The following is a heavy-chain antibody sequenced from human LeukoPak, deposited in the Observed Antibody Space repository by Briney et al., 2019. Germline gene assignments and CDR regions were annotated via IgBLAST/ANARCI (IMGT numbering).Heavy chain of an antibody. D-gene: IGHD3-10*01. CDR1: GGSFSGYY. V-gene: IGHV4-34*01. Sequence: PSETLSLTCAVYGGSFSGYYWSWIRQPPGKGLEWIGEINHSGSTNYNPSLKSRVTISVDTSKNQFSLKLSSVTAADTAVYYCARRRPLLLWFGELLSGGGYFDYWGQGTLVTVSS. CDR2: INHSGST. CDR3: ARRRPLLLWFGELLSGGGYFDY. J-gene: IGHJ4*02.